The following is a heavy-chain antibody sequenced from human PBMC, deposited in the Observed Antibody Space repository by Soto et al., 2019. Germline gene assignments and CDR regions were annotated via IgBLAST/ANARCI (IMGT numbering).Heavy chain of an antibody. D-gene: IGHD6-6*01. V-gene: IGHV3-33*01. J-gene: IGHJ6*02. CDR3: ARDDEYTGNGMDV. Sequence: QVQLVESGGGVVQPGRSLRLSCAASEFTFSNYGMHWVRQAPGKGLEWVAVILNDGSNRYHADSVKDRFTISRDNSKNTLYLQMNSLRAADTVVYYCARDDEYTGNGMDVWGQGTTVNVS. CDR2: ILNDGSNR. CDR1: EFTFSNYG.